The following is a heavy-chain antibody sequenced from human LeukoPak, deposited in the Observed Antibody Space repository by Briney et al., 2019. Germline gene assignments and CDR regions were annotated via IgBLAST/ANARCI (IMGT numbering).Heavy chain of an antibody. CDR1: GFTFSNYG. J-gene: IGHJ6*03. CDR3: AKGNSDPHDYCYYMDV. D-gene: IGHD4-23*01. Sequence: GGSLRLSCAASGFTFSNYGMHWVRQAPGKGLEGVAFIRYDGSNKYYADSVKGRFTISRDNSKNTVYLQMNSLRAEDTAVYYCAKGNSDPHDYCYYMDVWGKGITVTVSS. V-gene: IGHV3-30*02. CDR2: IRYDGSNK.